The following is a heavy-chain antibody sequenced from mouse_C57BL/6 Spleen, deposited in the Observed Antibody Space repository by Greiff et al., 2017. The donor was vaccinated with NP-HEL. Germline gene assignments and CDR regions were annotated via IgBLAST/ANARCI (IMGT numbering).Heavy chain of an antibody. CDR1: GYSFTSYY. Sequence: VQLQESGPELVKPGASVKISCKASGYSFTSYYIHWVKQRPGQGLEWIGWIYPGSGNTKYNEKFKGKATLTADTSSSTAYMQLSSLTSEDSAVYYGARRDYSNYDWFAYWGQGTLVTVSA. CDR2: IYPGSGNT. D-gene: IGHD2-5*01. CDR3: ARRDYSNYDWFAY. J-gene: IGHJ3*01. V-gene: IGHV1-66*01.